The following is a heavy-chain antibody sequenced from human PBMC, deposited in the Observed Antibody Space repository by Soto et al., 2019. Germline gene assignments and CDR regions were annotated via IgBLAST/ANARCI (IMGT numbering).Heavy chain of an antibody. J-gene: IGHJ6*02. CDR1: GFTFSSFG. CDR2: ISYDGSNE. D-gene: IGHD6-19*01. V-gene: IGHV3-30*18. Sequence: GGSLILSCAASGFTFSSFGMHWVRQAPGKGLEWVAAISYDGSNEYYADSVKGRFTISRDNSQNTLYLQMSSLRAEDAAVYYCAKAHDSSSPNYYGLDGWGQGTTVIGSS. CDR3: AKAHDSSSPNYYGLDG.